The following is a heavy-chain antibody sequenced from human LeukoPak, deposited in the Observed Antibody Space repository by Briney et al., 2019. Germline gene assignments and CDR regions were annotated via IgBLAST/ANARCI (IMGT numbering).Heavy chain of an antibody. CDR3: ARTGEVVPAARAYYYMDV. Sequence: GASVKVSCKASGYTFTGYYMHWVRQAPRQGLEWMGWINPNSGGTNYAQKFQGRVTMTRDTSISTAYMELSRLRSDDTAVYYCARTGEVVPAARAYYYMDVWGKGTTVTVSS. CDR2: INPNSGGT. J-gene: IGHJ6*03. V-gene: IGHV1-2*02. D-gene: IGHD2-2*01. CDR1: GYTFTGYY.